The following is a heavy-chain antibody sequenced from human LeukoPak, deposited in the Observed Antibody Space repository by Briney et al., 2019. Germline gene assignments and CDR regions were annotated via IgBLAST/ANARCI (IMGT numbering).Heavy chain of an antibody. D-gene: IGHD6-6*01. CDR2: IYPGDYDT. CDR3: ARRGSQYSSSSGKTNYYFDY. J-gene: IGHJ4*02. V-gene: IGHV5-51*01. CDR1: GYSSTSDW. Sequence: GESLKISCKGAGYSSTSDWIGGVRQMPGKGLEWMGIIYPGDYDTRYSPSFQGQVTISADKSISTAYLQCSSLKASDTAMYYCARRGSQYSSSSGKTNYYFDYWGQGTLVTVSS.